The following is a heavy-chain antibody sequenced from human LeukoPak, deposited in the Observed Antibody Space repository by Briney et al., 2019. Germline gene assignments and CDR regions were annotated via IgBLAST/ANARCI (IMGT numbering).Heavy chain of an antibody. CDR1: GGTFSSYA. V-gene: IGHV1-69*04. CDR3: ASSTSGYYDVLTGYQKFDY. Sequence: GASVKVSCKASGGTFSSYAISWVRQAPGQGLEWMGRIIPILGIANYAQKFQGRVTITADKSTSTAYVELSSLRSEDTAVYYCASSTSGYYDVLTGYQKFDYWGQGTLVTVSS. J-gene: IGHJ4*02. CDR2: IIPILGIA. D-gene: IGHD3-9*01.